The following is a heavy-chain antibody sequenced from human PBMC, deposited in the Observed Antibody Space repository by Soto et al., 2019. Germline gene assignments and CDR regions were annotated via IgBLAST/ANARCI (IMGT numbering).Heavy chain of an antibody. D-gene: IGHD6-19*01. CDR1: GFTFSSYS. J-gene: IGHJ3*02. Sequence: GGSLRLSCAASGFTFSSYSLNWVRQAPGKGLEWVSYISSSSSSSTIYYADSVKGRFTISRDNAKNSLYLQMNSLRAEDTAVYYCARRAVAGTGKAFDIWGQGTMVTVSS. CDR2: ISSSSSSSTI. V-gene: IGHV3-48*01. CDR3: ARRAVAGTGKAFDI.